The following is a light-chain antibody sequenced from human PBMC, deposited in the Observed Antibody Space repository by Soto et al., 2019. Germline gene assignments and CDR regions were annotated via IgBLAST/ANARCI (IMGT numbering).Light chain of an antibody. CDR3: QKYNSAPWT. V-gene: IGKV1-27*01. CDR2: AAS. J-gene: IGKJ1*01. CDR1: QGITDY. Sequence: DIQMTQSPSSLSASVGERVTITCRASQGITDYLAWYQQKPGQVPNLLIYAASTLQSGVPSRFSGSGSGTDFTLTITGLQPEDVATYYCQKYNSAPWTFGQGTKVEIK.